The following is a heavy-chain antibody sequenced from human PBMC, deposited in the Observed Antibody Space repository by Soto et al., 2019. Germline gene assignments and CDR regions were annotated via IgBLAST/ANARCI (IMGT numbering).Heavy chain of an antibody. V-gene: IGHV4-4*02. D-gene: IGHD6-13*01. CDR1: GGSISSSNW. J-gene: IGHJ5*02. CDR2: IYHSGST. Sequence: QVQLQESGPGLVKPSGTLSLTCAVSGGSISSSNWWSWVRQPPGKGLEWIGEIYHSGSTNYNPSLKRRVTXSXDXXKNQFSLKLNSVTAADTAVYYCARVIATAVHWFDPWGQGTLVTVSS. CDR3: ARVIATAVHWFDP.